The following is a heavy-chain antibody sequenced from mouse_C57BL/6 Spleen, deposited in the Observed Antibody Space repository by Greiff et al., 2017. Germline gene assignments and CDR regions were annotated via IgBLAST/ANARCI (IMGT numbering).Heavy chain of an antibody. D-gene: IGHD1-1*01. CDR1: GYTFTSYW. CDR2: NHPNSGST. V-gene: IGHV1-64*01. Sequence: QVQLQQPGAELVKPGASVKLSCKASGYTFTSYWMHWVKQRPGQGLEWIGMNHPNSGSTNYNEKFKSKATLTVDKSSSTAYMQLSSLTSEDSAVYYCARRDGSSYLYYAMDYWGQGTSVTVSS. J-gene: IGHJ4*01. CDR3: ARRDGSSYLYYAMDY.